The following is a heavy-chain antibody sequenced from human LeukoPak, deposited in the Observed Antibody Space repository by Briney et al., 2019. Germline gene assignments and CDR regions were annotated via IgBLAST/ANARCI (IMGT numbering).Heavy chain of an antibody. Sequence: GGSLRLSCEVSGFTFTDYWMNWVRQAPGKGPEWVASIRQDGSEKTYVDSVKGRFTISRDNTRNSLSLQLNGLRAEDTAVYYCARDGTAAGLYFDLWGQGTLVTVSS. V-gene: IGHV3-7*01. CDR1: GFTFTDYW. CDR2: IRQDGSEK. D-gene: IGHD6-13*01. J-gene: IGHJ4*01. CDR3: ARDGTAAGLYFDL.